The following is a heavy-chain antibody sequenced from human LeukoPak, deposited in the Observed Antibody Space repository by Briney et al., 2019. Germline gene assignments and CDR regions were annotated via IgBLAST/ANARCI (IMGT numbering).Heavy chain of an antibody. Sequence: GGSLRLSCAASEFTFSSYGVHWVRQAPGKGLEWVAFIRYDGSNQYYADSVKGRFSISRDISKNTVYVQMNSLRTDDTAMYYCAKDPRGYSLASMGEYFQHWGQGTLVIVS. D-gene: IGHD5-12*01. V-gene: IGHV3-30*02. J-gene: IGHJ1*01. CDR3: AKDPRGYSLASMGEYFQH. CDR2: IRYDGSNQ. CDR1: EFTFSSYG.